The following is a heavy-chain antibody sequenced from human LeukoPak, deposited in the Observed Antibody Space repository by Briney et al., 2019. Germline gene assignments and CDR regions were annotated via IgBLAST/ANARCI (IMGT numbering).Heavy chain of an antibody. CDR1: GGSISSYY. Sequence: SETLSLTCTVSGGSISSYYWSWIRQPPGKGLEWIGEINHSGSTNYNPSLKSRVTISVDTSKNQFSLKLSSVTAADTAVYYCARVVKPTTRYYYYYGMDVWGQGTTVTVSS. CDR2: INHSGST. J-gene: IGHJ6*02. CDR3: ARVVKPTTRYYYYYGMDV. V-gene: IGHV4-34*01.